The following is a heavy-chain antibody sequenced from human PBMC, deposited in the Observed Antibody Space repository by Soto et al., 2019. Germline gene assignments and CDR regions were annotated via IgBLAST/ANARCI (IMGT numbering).Heavy chain of an antibody. Sequence: GGCVIPSFSRAGLTLSDPCSDWVRHDPWKGLGWVGRSRDKPQGYSTACAASGKGRFTTSRDESKNSAYLQMNSLKTEDTAVYYCVRATYFSDSSGYTRCLDYWGQGTLVTVSS. CDR1: GLTLSDPC. V-gene: IGHV3-72*01. CDR3: VRATYFSDSSGYTRCLDY. D-gene: IGHD3-22*01. J-gene: IGHJ4*02. CDR2: SRDKPQGYST.